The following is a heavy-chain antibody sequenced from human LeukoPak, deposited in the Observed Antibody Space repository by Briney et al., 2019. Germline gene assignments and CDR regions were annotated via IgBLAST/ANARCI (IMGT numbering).Heavy chain of an antibody. CDR3: ARITDPDYRSGWSGADY. V-gene: IGHV4-4*07. CDR1: GGSLGNYY. D-gene: IGHD6-19*01. J-gene: IGHJ4*02. Sequence: SETLSLTCTVSGGSLGNYYWSWIRQPAGKGLEWIGRIYPTGHTHYNPSLKSRVTMSVDTSKNQFSLKMTSLTAADTAVYYWARITDPDYRSGWSGADYWGRGTQVTVSA. CDR2: IYPTGHT.